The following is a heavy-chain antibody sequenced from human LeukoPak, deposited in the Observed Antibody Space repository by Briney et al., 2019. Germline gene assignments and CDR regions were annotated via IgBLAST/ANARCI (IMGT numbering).Heavy chain of an antibody. CDR2: INPNSGGT. D-gene: IGHD6-13*01. Sequence: GASVKVSCKASGYSFTGYYMHWVRQAPGQGLEWMGWINPNSGGTNYAQKFQGRVTTTRDTSISTAYMELSRLRSDDTAVYYCARDLKGIAAGASDYWGQGTLVTVSS. CDR3: ARDLKGIAAGASDY. V-gene: IGHV1-2*02. CDR1: GYSFTGYY. J-gene: IGHJ4*02.